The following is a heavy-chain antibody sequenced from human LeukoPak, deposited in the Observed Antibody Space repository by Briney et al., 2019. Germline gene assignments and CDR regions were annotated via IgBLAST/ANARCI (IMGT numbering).Heavy chain of an antibody. CDR2: IYITGSN. D-gene: IGHD3-10*01. CDR3: ARDRGGPCPGFDY. J-gene: IGHJ4*02. Sequence: SETLSLTCPVSGASINNYYWSWLRQPAGKGLEWIGRIYITGSNIYNPSFKSRVTMSVDTSKNQFSLKLSSVTAADTAVYYCARDRGGPCPGFDYWGQGTLVTVSS. V-gene: IGHV4-4*07. CDR1: GASINNYY.